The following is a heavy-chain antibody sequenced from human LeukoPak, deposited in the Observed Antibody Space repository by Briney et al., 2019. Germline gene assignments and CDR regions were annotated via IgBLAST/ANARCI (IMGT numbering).Heavy chain of an antibody. CDR2: ISSSSSTI. Sequence: GGSLRLSCAASGFTFSSYSMNWVRQAPGKELEWVSYISSSSSTIYYADSVKGRFTISRDNAKNSLYLQMNSLRAEDTAVYYCASSGSWSFYAFDIWGQGTMVTVSS. J-gene: IGHJ3*02. D-gene: IGHD1-26*01. V-gene: IGHV3-48*04. CDR3: ASSGSWSFYAFDI. CDR1: GFTFSSYS.